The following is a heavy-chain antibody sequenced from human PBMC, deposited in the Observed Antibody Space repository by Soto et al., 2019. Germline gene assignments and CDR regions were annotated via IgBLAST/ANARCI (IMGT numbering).Heavy chain of an antibody. V-gene: IGHV1-18*01. CDR3: ARGLVARHHYYYYGMDV. J-gene: IGHJ6*02. CDR1: GYTFTSYG. D-gene: IGHD2-8*02. Sequence: QVQLVQSGAEVKKPGASVKVSCKASGYTFTSYGISWVRQAPGQGLEWMGWISAYNGNTNYAQKLQGRVTMTKDTSTSTAYMELRSLRSDDTAVYYCARGLVARHHYYYYGMDVWGQGTTVTVSS. CDR2: ISAYNGNT.